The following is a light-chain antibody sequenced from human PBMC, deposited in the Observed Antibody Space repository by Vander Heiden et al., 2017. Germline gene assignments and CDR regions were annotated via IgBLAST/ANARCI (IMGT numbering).Light chain of an antibody. Sequence: TQMTHSPSSLSASVDDRVTITCRASQSISNYLNWYQHKPGKAPNLLIYGASSLQSGVPSTFSGSGSGTDFTLTITSLQPEDFATYYCQQSYSSPYTFGQGTKVEIK. CDR1: QSISNY. CDR3: QQSYSSPYT. CDR2: GAS. J-gene: IGKJ2*01. V-gene: IGKV1-39*01.